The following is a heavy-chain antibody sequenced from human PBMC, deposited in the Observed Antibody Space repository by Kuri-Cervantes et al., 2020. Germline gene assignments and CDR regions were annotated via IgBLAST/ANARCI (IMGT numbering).Heavy chain of an antibody. CDR2: IIPVLDIT. CDR1: GGTFNSYT. Sequence: SVKVSCKASGGTFNSYTFTWVRQAPGQGLEWLGRIIPVLDITNYAQTIKGRVTITADKSTSTVFLEVNSLRSEDMAVYYCATSSGATTRSDRKGFDLWGQGTLVTVSS. D-gene: IGHD1-1*01. V-gene: IGHV1-69*02. CDR3: ATSSGATTRSDRKGFDL. J-gene: IGHJ4*01.